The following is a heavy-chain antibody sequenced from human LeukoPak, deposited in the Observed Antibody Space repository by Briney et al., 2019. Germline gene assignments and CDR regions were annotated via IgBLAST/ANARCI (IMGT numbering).Heavy chain of an antibody. V-gene: IGHV5-51*01. CDR2: IYPGDSDT. D-gene: IGHD5-24*01. J-gene: IGHJ4*02. CDR1: GYSFTSYW. Sequence: GESLKIYCKGSGYSFTSYWIGWVRQMPGKGLEWMGIIYPGDSDTRYSPSFQGQVTISADKSISTAYLQWGSLKASDTAMYYCARLRAYKRWLQDFDYWGQGTLVTVSS. CDR3: ARLRAYKRWLQDFDY.